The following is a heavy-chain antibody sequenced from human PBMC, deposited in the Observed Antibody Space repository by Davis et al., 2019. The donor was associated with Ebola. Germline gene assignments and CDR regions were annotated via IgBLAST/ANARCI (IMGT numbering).Heavy chain of an antibody. CDR1: GFTFSDYY. V-gene: IGHV3-11*04. Sequence: PGGSLRLSCAASGFTFSDYYMSWIRQAPGKGLEWVSYISSSGSIIYYADSVKGRFTLSRDNAKNSVSLQMNRLRAEDTAIYYCARDQIGLRKYYGMDVWGQGTTVTVSS. D-gene: IGHD2/OR15-2a*01. J-gene: IGHJ6*02. CDR3: ARDQIGLRKYYGMDV. CDR2: ISSSGSII.